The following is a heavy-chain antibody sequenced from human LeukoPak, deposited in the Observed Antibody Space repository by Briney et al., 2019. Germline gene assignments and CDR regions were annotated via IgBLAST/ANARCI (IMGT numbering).Heavy chain of an antibody. CDR2: IIPILGIA. J-gene: IGHJ3*02. CDR1: GGTFSSYA. D-gene: IGHD3-16*01. V-gene: IGHV1-69*04. Sequence: ASVKVSCKASGGTFSSYAISWVRQAPGQGLEWMGRIIPILGIANYAQKFQGRVTITADKYTSTAYMELSSLRSEDTAVYYCARDHYAPPSAFDIWGQGTMVTVSS. CDR3: ARDHYAPPSAFDI.